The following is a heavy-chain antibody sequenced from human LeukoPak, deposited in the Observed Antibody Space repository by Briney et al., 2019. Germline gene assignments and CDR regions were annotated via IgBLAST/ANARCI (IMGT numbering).Heavy chain of an antibody. D-gene: IGHD3-3*01. Sequence: GGSLRLSCAASGFTFSSYSMNWVRQAPGKGLEWVSSISSSSSYIYYADSAKGRFTISRDNAKNSLYLQMNSLRAEDTAVYYCARSYYDFWSGFSSDRGGWTFDYWGQGTLVTVSS. CDR3: ARSYYDFWSGFSSDRGGWTFDY. CDR2: ISSSSSYI. V-gene: IGHV3-21*01. J-gene: IGHJ4*02. CDR1: GFTFSSYS.